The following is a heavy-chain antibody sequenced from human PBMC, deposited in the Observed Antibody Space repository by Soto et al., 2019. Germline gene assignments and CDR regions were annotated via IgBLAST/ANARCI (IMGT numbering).Heavy chain of an antibody. CDR2: IYYSGST. J-gene: IGHJ4*02. CDR1: GGSISSSSYY. CDR3: ARHFNDQIAVAGSCFDY. V-gene: IGHV4-39*01. Sequence: SETLSLTCTVAGGSISSSSYYWGWIRQPPGKGLEWIGSIYYSGSTYYNPSLKSRVTISVDTSKNQFSLKLSSVTAADTAVYYCARHFNDQIAVAGSCFDYWGQGTLVTVSS. D-gene: IGHD6-19*01.